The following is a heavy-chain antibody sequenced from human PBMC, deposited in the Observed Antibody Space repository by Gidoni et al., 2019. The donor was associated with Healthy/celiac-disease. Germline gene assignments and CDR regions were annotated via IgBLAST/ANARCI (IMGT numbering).Heavy chain of an antibody. Sequence: EVQLLESGGGLVQPGGSLRLSCAASGFTFSSYAMSWVRQAPGKGLEWVSASSGSGGSTYYADSVKGRFTISRDNSKNTLYLQMNSLRAEDTAVYYCAKVYTVSYYMDVWGKGTTVTVSS. D-gene: IGHD4-4*01. V-gene: IGHV3-23*01. CDR2: SSGSGGST. CDR1: GFTFSSYA. J-gene: IGHJ6*03. CDR3: AKVYTVSYYMDV.